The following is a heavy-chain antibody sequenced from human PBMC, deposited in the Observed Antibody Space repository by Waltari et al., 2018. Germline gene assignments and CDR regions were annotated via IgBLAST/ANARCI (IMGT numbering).Heavy chain of an antibody. V-gene: IGHV3-23*01. D-gene: IGHD1-26*01. CDR1: GFTFSSYG. CDR3: TRGFRVGGRTWFDP. J-gene: IGHJ5*02. CDR2: ISDSGAGT. Sequence: EVQLLESGGGLVQPGGSLRLSCAASGFTFSSYGMSWVRQAPGKGPEWVSGISDSGAGTYYADSVKGRFTISRDNSKNILYLQMNSLRAEDTAVYYCTRGFRVGGRTWFDPWGQGTLVTVSS.